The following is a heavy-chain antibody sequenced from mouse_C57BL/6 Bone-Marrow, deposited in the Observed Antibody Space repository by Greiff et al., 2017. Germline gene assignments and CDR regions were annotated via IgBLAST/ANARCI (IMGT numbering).Heavy chain of an antibody. CDR3: ARRGVVGYFDY. V-gene: IGHV1-82*01. CDR1: GYAFSSSW. CDR2: IYPGDGDT. Sequence: QVQLQQSGPELVKPGASVKISCKASGYAFSSSWMNWVKQRPGKGLEWIGRIYPGDGDTNYKGKFKGKATLTADKSSSTAYMQLSSLTSEDSAVYFCARRGVVGYFDYWGQGTTLTVSS. J-gene: IGHJ2*01. D-gene: IGHD1-1*01.